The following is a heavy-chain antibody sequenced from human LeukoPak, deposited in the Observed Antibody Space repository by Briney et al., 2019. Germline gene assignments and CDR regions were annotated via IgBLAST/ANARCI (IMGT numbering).Heavy chain of an antibody. CDR2: INPNSGGT. J-gene: IGHJ6*02. V-gene: IGHV1-2*02. CDR3: ARVGKQQLVRYGMDV. CDR1: GYTFTGYY. D-gene: IGHD6-13*01. Sequence: SVKVSCKASGYTFTGYYMHWVRQAPGQGLEWMGWINPNSGGTNYAQKFQGRVTMTRDTSISTAYMELSRLRSDDTAVYYCARVGKQQLVRYGMDVWGQGTTVTVSS.